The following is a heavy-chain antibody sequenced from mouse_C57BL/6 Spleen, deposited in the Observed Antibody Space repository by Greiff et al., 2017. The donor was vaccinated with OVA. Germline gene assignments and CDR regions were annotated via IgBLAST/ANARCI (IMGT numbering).Heavy chain of an antibody. J-gene: IGHJ3*01. V-gene: IGHV1-18*01. CDR3: ALLDSSGWGFAY. CDR1: GYTFTDYN. Sequence: VQLQQSGPELVKPGASVKIPCKASGYTFTDYNMDWVKQSHGKSLEWIGDINPNNGGTIYNQKFKGKATLTVDKSSSTAYMELRSLTSEDTAVYYCALLDSSGWGFAYWGQGTLVTVSA. D-gene: IGHD3-2*02. CDR2: INPNNGGT.